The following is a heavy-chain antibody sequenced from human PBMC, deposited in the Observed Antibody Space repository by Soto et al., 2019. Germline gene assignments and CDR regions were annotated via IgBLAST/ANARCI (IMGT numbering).Heavy chain of an antibody. CDR3: AHRDSTGTTTYFDS. V-gene: IGHV2-5*08. Sequence: SGPTLVNPTQTLTLTCTFSGFSLSTSGMCVSWIRQPPGKALEWLAIIYWDGESRYNPLLRRRLTLTEDTSKNQVVLTMTNMDPKDTATYYCAHRDSTGTTTYFDSWGQGIPVTVSS. CDR2: IYWDGES. J-gene: IGHJ4*02. D-gene: IGHD1-1*01. CDR1: GFSLSTSGMC.